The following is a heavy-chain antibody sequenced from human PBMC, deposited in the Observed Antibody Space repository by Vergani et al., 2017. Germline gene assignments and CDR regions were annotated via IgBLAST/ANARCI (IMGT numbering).Heavy chain of an antibody. D-gene: IGHD1-1*01. CDR2: LYPADSDT. Sequence: EVELVQSGPEMRKPGESLKISCKGSEYSFGNYWIVWVRQMPGEGLEWMGILYPADSDTRYSPSFQGQVTISAYKYISTAFLQWDSLKASDTALYYCARHTTYTDSWGQGTLVTVSS. V-gene: IGHV5-51*01. J-gene: IGHJ4*02. CDR3: ARHTTYTDS. CDR1: EYSFGNYW.